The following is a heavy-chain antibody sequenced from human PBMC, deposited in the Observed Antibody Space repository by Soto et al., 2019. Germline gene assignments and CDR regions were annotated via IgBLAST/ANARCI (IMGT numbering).Heavy chain of an antibody. CDR2: IYYSGST. CDR1: GGSISSYC. D-gene: IGHD7-27*01. J-gene: IGHJ6*03. V-gene: IGHV4-59*01. Sequence: SETLSLTCTVSGGSISSYCWSWIRQPPGKGLEWIGYIYYSGSTNYNPSLKSRVTISVDTSKNQFSLKLSSVTAADTAVYYCARGGHWDYYYYMDVWGKGTTVTVSS. CDR3: ARGGHWDYYYYMDV.